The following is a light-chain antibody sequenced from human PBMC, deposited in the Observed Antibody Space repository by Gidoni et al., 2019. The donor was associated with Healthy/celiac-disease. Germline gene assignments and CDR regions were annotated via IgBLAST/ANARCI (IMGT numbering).Light chain of an antibody. CDR3: AAWDDSLWGV. Sequence: QSVLPQPPSASGTPGQRVTISCSGSSSNIGSNYVYWYQQLPGTAPKLLIYRNNQRPSGVPDRFSGSKSGTSASLAISGLRSEDEADYYCAAWDDSLWGVFGGGTKLTVL. J-gene: IGLJ2*01. CDR2: RNN. CDR1: SSNIGSNY. V-gene: IGLV1-47*01.